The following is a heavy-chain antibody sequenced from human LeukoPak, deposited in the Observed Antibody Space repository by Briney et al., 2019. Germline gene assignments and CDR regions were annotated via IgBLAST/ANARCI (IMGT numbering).Heavy chain of an antibody. J-gene: IGHJ5*02. CDR1: GYTFTTYF. CDR2: IHTSGGTT. V-gene: IGHV1-46*01. D-gene: IGHD4-17*01. Sequence: ASVKVSCKASGYTFTTYFMHWVRQAPGQGLEWMGIIHTSGGTTKYAQKFQGRVTMTRNTSISTAYMELSSLRSEDTAVYYCARVHDYGDYDPLNWFDPWGQGTLVTVSS. CDR3: ARVHDYGDYDPLNWFDP.